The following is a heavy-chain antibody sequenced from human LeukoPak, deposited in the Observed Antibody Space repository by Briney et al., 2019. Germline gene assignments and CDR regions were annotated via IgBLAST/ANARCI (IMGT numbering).Heavy chain of an antibody. CDR2: ISGSGDST. J-gene: IGHJ6*03. CDR1: GFTFSNYA. V-gene: IGHV3-23*01. CDR3: ARGGGSVGDYHYYYYYMDV. Sequence: GGSLRLSCAASGFTFSNYAMRWVRQAPGKGLEWVSGISGSGDSTYYADSVKGRFTISRDNSKNTLYLQMNSLRAEDTAVYYCARGGGSVGDYHYYYYYMDVWGKGTTVTVSS. D-gene: IGHD4-17*01.